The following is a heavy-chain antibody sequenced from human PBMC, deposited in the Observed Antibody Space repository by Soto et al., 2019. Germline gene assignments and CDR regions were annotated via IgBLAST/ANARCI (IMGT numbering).Heavy chain of an antibody. CDR1: GYTFTNYY. J-gene: IGHJ4*02. V-gene: IGHV1-46*01. Sequence: QVQLLQSGAEVKKPGASVKVSCKASGYTFTNYYMHWVRQAPGQGLEWMGIIYPSGGSTRNAQKFQGRVTMNRDTSTSTGYMELSSLRSEDTAVYYCARDLSGPMDYWGRGTLVTVSS. CDR3: ARDLSGPMDY. D-gene: IGHD2-2*01. CDR2: IYPSGGST.